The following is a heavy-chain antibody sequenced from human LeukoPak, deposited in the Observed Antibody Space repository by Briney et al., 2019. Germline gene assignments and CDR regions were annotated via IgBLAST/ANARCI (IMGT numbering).Heavy chain of an antibody. CDR2: IYPGDSDT. J-gene: IGHJ4*02. Sequence: GESLKISCKGSGYSFTSYWIGWVRQMPGKGLEWMGIIYPGDSDTRYSPSFQGQVTISADKSISTAYLQWSSLKASDTAMYYCARLGPPYYYDSSGYYDYWGQGTLVTVSS. D-gene: IGHD3-22*01. CDR3: ARLGPPYYYDSSGYYDY. CDR1: GYSFTSYW. V-gene: IGHV5-51*01.